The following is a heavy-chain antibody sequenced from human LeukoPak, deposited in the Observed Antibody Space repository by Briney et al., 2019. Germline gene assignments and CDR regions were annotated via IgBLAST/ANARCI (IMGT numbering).Heavy chain of an antibody. J-gene: IGHJ4*02. D-gene: IGHD3-22*01. CDR2: IIPIFGTA. CDR1: GGTFSSYA. CDR3: ARRIYYYDSSGRIIRGYFDY. Sequence: ASVKVSCKASGGTFSSYAIIWVLQAPGQGLEWMGGIIPIFGTANYAQKFQGRVTITTDESTSTAYMELSSLRSEDTAVYYCARRIYYYDSSGRIIRGYFDYWGQGTLVTASS. V-gene: IGHV1-69*05.